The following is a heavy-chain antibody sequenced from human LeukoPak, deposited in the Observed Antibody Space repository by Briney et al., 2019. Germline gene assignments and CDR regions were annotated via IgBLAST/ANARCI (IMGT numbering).Heavy chain of an antibody. CDR1: SGSIGSFY. CDR3: ATSSDTASAY. J-gene: IGHJ4*02. D-gene: IGHD5-18*01. Sequence: PSETLSLTCTISSGSIGSFYWSWIRQPPGKGLEWIGYVYYTGSTNYNPSLKSRVTISIDTSKNQFSLKLSSVSAADTAVYYCATSSDTASAYWGQGTLVTVFS. CDR2: VYYTGST. V-gene: IGHV4-59*08.